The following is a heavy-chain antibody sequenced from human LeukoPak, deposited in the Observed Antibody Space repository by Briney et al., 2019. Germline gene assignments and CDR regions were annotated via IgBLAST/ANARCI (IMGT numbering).Heavy chain of an antibody. Sequence: GGSLRLSCGASGITFSSYSMNWVRQAPGKGLEWVAVIWYDGSNKYYADSVKGRFTISRDNSKNTLYLQMNSLRAEDTAVYYCASQRGIAAAGYYFDYWGQGTLVTVSS. J-gene: IGHJ4*02. D-gene: IGHD6-13*01. V-gene: IGHV3-33*01. CDR2: IWYDGSNK. CDR1: GITFSSYS. CDR3: ASQRGIAAAGYYFDY.